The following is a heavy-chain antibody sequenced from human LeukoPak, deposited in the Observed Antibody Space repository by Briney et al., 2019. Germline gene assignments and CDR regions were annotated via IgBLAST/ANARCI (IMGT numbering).Heavy chain of an antibody. J-gene: IGHJ3*02. CDR1: GFTFSDYY. D-gene: IGHD6-13*01. CDR3: ARDHSSSWYAAGAFDI. V-gene: IGHV3-11*06. Sequence: GSLRLSCAASGFTFSDYYMSWIRQASGKGLEWVSYISSSSSYTNYADSVKGRFTISRDNAKNSLYLQMNSLRAEDTAAYYCARDHSSSWYAAGAFDIWGQGTMVTVSS. CDR2: ISSSSSYT.